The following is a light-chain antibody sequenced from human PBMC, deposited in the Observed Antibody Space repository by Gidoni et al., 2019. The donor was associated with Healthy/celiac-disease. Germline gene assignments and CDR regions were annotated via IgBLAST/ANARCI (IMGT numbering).Light chain of an antibody. J-gene: IGKJ4*01. Sequence: EIVMTPSPATLSVSPGERATLSCRASQSVNSNLAWYQQKPGQAPRLLIYGASTRATGIPARFSGSGSGTEFTLTISSRQSEDFAVYYCQQYNNWRGFGGXTKVEIK. V-gene: IGKV3-15*01. CDR1: QSVNSN. CDR3: QQYNNWRG. CDR2: GAS.